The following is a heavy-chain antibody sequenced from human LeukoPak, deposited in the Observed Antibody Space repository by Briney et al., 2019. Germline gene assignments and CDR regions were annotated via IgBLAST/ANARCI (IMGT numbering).Heavy chain of an antibody. CDR2: IHYSGAT. V-gene: IGHV4-59*08. CDR3: ATLRGASTAVFDS. D-gene: IGHD2-21*02. Sequence: PSETLSLTCTVSGGSISYDYWSWIRQSPGKRLEWIGYIHYSGATNYSPSLKSRVTISVDTSKNQFSLKLSSVTAADTALYSCATLRGASTAVFDSWGQGALVTVSS. CDR1: GGSISYDY. J-gene: IGHJ4*02.